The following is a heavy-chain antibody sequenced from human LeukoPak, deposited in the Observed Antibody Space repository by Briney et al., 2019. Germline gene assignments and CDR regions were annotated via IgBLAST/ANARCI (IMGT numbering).Heavy chain of an antibody. Sequence: GGSLRLSCAASGFTFSSYGMHWVRQAPGKGLEWVAVISYDGSNKYYADSVKGRFTISRDNSKNTLYLQMNSLRAEDTAVYYCSVRGGRNWIDPWGQGTLATVSS. D-gene: IGHD3-10*02. CDR2: ISYDGSNK. CDR1: GFTFSSYG. V-gene: IGHV3-30*03. CDR3: SVRGGRNWIDP. J-gene: IGHJ5*02.